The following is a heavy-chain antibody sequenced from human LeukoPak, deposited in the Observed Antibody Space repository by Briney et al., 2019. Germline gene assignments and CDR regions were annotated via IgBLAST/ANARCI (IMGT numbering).Heavy chain of an antibody. CDR1: GFTFSSYS. Sequence: GGSLRLSCAASGFTFSSYSMNWVRQAPGKGLEWVSYVSSSSSTIYYADSVKGRFTISRDNAKNSLYLQMNSLRAEDTAVYYCARAQTNWGQGTLVTVSS. CDR2: VSSSSSTI. J-gene: IGHJ4*02. V-gene: IGHV3-48*01. D-gene: IGHD4-11*01. CDR3: ARAQTN.